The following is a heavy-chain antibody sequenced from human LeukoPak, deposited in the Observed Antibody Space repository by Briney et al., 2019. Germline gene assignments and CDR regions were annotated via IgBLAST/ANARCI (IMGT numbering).Heavy chain of an antibody. CDR1: GFTFSSYA. V-gene: IGHV3-30*04. Sequence: PGGSLRLSCAASGFTFSSYAMHWVRQAPGKGLEWVAVISYDGSNKYYADSVKGRFTISRDNSKNTLYLQMNSLRAEDTAVYYCARDGGSYYMYFQHWGQGTLVTVSS. D-gene: IGHD1-26*01. CDR3: ARDGGSYYMYFQH. CDR2: ISYDGSNK. J-gene: IGHJ1*01.